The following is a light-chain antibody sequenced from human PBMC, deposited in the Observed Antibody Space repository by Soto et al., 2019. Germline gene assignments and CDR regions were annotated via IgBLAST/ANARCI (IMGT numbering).Light chain of an antibody. V-gene: IGKV3-20*01. CDR1: QSVSSSY. CDR3: QHGYSTPLT. CDR2: GAS. J-gene: IGKJ4*01. Sequence: EIVFTQSPGTLSLSPGERATLSCRASQSVSSSYLAWYQQKPGQAPRLLIYGASSRATGIPDRFSGSGSGTDFTLTISRXEPEDFATYFCQHGYSTPLTFGGGTKVDIK.